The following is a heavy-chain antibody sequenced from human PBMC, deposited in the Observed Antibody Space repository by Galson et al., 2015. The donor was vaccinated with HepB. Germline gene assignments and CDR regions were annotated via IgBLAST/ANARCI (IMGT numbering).Heavy chain of an antibody. J-gene: IGHJ5*02. CDR2: INAGDGNT. V-gene: IGHV1-3*01. Sequence: SVKVSCKASGYTFSSYAIHWVRQAPGQRLEWMGWINAGDGNTKYSQKFQDRVTITRYTSASTAYMELSSLRSEDTAVYYCARVRRDDLPAFSLGWFDPWGQGILVTVSS. CDR3: ARVRRDDLPAFSLGWFDP. D-gene: IGHD2-2*01. CDR1: GYTFSSYA.